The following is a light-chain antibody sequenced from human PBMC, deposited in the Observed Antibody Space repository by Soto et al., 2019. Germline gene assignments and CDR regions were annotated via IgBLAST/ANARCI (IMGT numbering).Light chain of an antibody. CDR3: HHYGSSPPWT. CDR2: DAS. V-gene: IGKV3D-20*01. CDR1: QSVSSNY. Sequence: EIVLTQSPATLSLSPGERATLSCGASQSVSSNYLAWYQQKPGLAPRLLIYDASIRAAGIPDRFSGSGSGIDFTLTIRRLEPEDFAVYYCHHYGSSPPWTFGQGTKVEIK. J-gene: IGKJ1*01.